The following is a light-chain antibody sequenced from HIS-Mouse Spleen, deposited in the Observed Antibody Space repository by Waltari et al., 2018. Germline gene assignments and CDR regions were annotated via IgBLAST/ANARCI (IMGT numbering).Light chain of an antibody. V-gene: IGKV3-11*01. Sequence: IVLTQSPATLSLSPVERATLSCRASQSVSSYLAWYQQKPGQAPRLLIYDASNRATGIPARFSGSGSGTDFTLTISSLEPEDFAVYYCQQRSNWYTFGQGTKLEIK. J-gene: IGKJ2*01. CDR3: QQRSNWYT. CDR2: DAS. CDR1: QSVSSY.